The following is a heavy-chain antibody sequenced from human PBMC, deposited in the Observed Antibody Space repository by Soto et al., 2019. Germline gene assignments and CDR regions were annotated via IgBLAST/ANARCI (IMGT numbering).Heavy chain of an antibody. D-gene: IGHD1-26*01. J-gene: IGHJ4*01. CDR1: GFPFTNAW. CDR3: TTDSRTTLPEIRFDY. Sequence: GGSLRLSCVASGFPFTNAWINWVRQVPGKGLEWVGRVKSKTDGGSSDYAAAVKGRFAVSRDDSRNIVYLQMNSLKIEDTGVYYCTTDSRTTLPEIRFDYWGHGTQLTVSS. CDR2: VKSKTDGGSS. V-gene: IGHV3-15*07.